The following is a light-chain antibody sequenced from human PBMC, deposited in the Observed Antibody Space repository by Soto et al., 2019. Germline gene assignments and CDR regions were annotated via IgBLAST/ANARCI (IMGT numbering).Light chain of an antibody. V-gene: IGKV3D-15*01. Sequence: EILLMHSPDTRSVAPGERATLSSSPSQSISRTLAWYQQKSGQPPRLLIYDASTRATGFPARFSGSGSGTEFTLTISSLQSEDFALYYCQQDNNWLLSFGGGTKLDI. CDR2: DAS. CDR3: QQDNNWLLS. CDR1: QSISRT. J-gene: IGKJ4*01.